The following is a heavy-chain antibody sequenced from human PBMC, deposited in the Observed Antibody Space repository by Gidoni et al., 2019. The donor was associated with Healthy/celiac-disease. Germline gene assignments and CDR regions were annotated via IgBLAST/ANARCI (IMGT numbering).Heavy chain of an antibody. CDR1: GGSFSGYY. V-gene: IGHV4-34*01. J-gene: IGHJ4*02. CDR2: INHSGST. D-gene: IGHD4-17*01. Sequence: QVQLQQWGAGLLKPSETLSLTCAVYGGSFSGYYWSWIRTPPGQGLEWIGEINHSGSTNYNPALKSRVTISVDTSKNQFSLKLSSVTAAETAVYYCARAQRTTVVTPRYYVDYWGQGTLVTVSS. CDR3: ARAQRTTVVTPRYYVDY.